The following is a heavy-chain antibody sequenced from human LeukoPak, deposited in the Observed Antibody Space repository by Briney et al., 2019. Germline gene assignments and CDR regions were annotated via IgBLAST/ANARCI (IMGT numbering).Heavy chain of an antibody. D-gene: IGHD5-24*01. CDR2: ISSNGGST. CDR3: ARSLRGWLQYDY. V-gene: IGHV3-64*01. Sequence: PGGSLRLSCAASGFTFSSYAMHWVRQAPGKGLEYVSAISSNGGSTYYANSVKGRFTISRDNSKNTLYLQMGSLRAEDMAVYYCARSLRGWLQYDYWGQGTLVTVSS. CDR1: GFTFSSYA. J-gene: IGHJ4*02.